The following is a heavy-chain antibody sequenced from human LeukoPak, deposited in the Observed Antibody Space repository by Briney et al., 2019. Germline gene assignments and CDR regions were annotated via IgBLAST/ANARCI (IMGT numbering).Heavy chain of an antibody. Sequence: GGSLRLSCAASGFTFSNYAMSWVRQAPGKGLEWVSAISASGGSTYYADSVKGRFTISRDNSKNTLYLQMNSLRAEDTAVYYCAKDQVAKQWLVRALDYWGQGTLVTVSS. D-gene: IGHD6-19*01. J-gene: IGHJ4*02. CDR2: ISASGGST. CDR1: GFTFSNYA. V-gene: IGHV3-23*01. CDR3: AKDQVAKQWLVRALDY.